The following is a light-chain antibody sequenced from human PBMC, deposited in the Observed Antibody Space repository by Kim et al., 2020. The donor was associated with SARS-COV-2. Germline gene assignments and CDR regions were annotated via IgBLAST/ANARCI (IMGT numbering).Light chain of an antibody. V-gene: IGKV1-27*01. CDR2: AAS. J-gene: IGKJ1*01. Sequence: ESVGDRVTITCRARQDMSNYVVWYQQKPGKVPKVLIYAASALHSGVPSRFSGGGFGTDFTLTISSLQPEDVATYYCQKYNAAPWTFGQGTKVDIK. CDR3: QKYNAAPWT. CDR1: QDMSNY.